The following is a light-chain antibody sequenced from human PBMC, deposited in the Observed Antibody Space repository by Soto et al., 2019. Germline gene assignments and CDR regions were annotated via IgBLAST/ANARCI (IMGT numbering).Light chain of an antibody. CDR3: QSYDSSPNRV. J-gene: IGLJ1*01. CDR2: GDN. CDR1: SSNIGANYD. V-gene: IGLV1-40*01. Sequence: QSVLSQPPSLSGAPGQRITISCTGSSSNIGANYDVHWYRQVPGTAPKLLMSGDNNRPSGVADRFSGSKSGTSASLAITRLQAEDEADYYCQSYDSSPNRVFGTGTKVTVL.